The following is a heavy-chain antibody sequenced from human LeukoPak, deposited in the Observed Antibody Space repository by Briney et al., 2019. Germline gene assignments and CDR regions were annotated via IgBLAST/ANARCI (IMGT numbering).Heavy chain of an antibody. D-gene: IGHD6-13*01. CDR1: GFTFTDYW. V-gene: IGHV3-7*01. Sequence: GGSLRLSCEVSGFTFTDYWLNWVRQAPGKGPEWVASIRQDGSEKTYVDSVKGRFTISRDNTKNSLSLQLNGLRAEDTAVYYCARDGTAAGLYFDLWGQGTLVTVSS. J-gene: IGHJ4*01. CDR2: IRQDGSEK. CDR3: ARDGTAAGLYFDL.